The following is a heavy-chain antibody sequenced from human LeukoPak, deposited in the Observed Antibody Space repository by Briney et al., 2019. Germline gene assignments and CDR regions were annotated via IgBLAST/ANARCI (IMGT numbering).Heavy chain of an antibody. J-gene: IGHJ4*02. Sequence: GGSLRLSCAASGFTFDDYGMSWVRQAPGKGLGWVSGINWNGGSTGYADSVEGRFTISRDNAKNSQYLQMNSLRVEDTALYYCARAQTYGDSSLLLDYWGQGTLVTVSS. CDR2: INWNGGST. V-gene: IGHV3-20*04. D-gene: IGHD4-17*01. CDR3: ARAQTYGDSSLLLDY. CDR1: GFTFDDYG.